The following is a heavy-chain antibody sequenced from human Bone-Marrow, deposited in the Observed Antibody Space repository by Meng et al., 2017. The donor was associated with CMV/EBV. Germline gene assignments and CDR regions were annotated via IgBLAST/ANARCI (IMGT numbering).Heavy chain of an antibody. CDR1: GFTFSSYS. CDR2: ISSSSSYI. V-gene: IGHV3-21*04. Sequence: GESLKISCAASGFTFSSYSMNWVRQAPGKGLEWVSSISSSSSYIYYADSVKGRFTISRDNAKNSLYLQMNSLRPADTALYYCAKAYSLLGNGMDVWGRGTTVTVSS. CDR3: AKAYSLLGNGMDV. D-gene: IGHD2-21*01. J-gene: IGHJ6*02.